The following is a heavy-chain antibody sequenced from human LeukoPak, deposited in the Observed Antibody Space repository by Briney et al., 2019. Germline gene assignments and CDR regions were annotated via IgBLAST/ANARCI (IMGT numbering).Heavy chain of an antibody. CDR1: GGSISSGGYY. V-gene: IGHV4-31*03. D-gene: IGHD3-10*01. CDR3: ARVKSVWFGEGGLHYY. Sequence: PSETLSLTCTLSGGSISSGGYYWSWIRQQPGKGLEWIGYIYYSGSTYYNPSLKSRVTISVDTSKNQFSLKLSSVTAADTAVYYCARVKSVWFGEGGLHYYWGQGTLVTVSS. CDR2: IYYSGST. J-gene: IGHJ4*02.